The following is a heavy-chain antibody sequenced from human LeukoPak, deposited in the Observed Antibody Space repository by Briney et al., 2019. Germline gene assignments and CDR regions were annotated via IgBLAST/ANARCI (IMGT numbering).Heavy chain of an antibody. CDR1: GFTLSNYA. CDR2: LSGSGGTI. Sequence: GGSLRLSCEASGFTLSNYAMSWVRQAPGKGLEWVSTLSGSGGTIYYADSVKGRFTISRGDSKNTLYLQVNSLRAEDTAIYYCAREIDSSGYQANYFDYWGEGTLVTVSS. D-gene: IGHD3-22*01. J-gene: IGHJ4*02. V-gene: IGHV3-23*01. CDR3: AREIDSSGYQANYFDY.